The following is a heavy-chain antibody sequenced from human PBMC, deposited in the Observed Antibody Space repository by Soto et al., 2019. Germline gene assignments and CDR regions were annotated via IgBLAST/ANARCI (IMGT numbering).Heavy chain of an antibody. CDR3: AKDLGSVYYYDSSGYQNFEY. Sequence: GGSLRLSCAASGFTFSSYAMSWVRQAPGKGLEWVSAISGSGGSTYYADSVKGRFTISRDNSKNTLYLQMNSLRAEDTAVYYCAKDLGSVYYYDSSGYQNFEYWGQGTLVTVSS. J-gene: IGHJ4*02. CDR1: GFTFSSYA. CDR2: ISGSGGST. V-gene: IGHV3-23*01. D-gene: IGHD3-22*01.